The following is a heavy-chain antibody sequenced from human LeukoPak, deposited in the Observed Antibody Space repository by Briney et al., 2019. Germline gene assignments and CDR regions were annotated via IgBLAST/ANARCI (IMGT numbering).Heavy chain of an antibody. J-gene: IGHJ4*02. CDR1: GGSISSSSYY. V-gene: IGHV4-39*01. CDR2: IYYSGST. D-gene: IGHD3-22*01. CDR3: ASGTYDSSGYYNLPFDY. Sequence: SETLSFTCTVSGGSISSSSYYWGWIRQPPGKGLEWIGSIYYSGSTYYNPSLKSRVTISVDTSKNQFSLKLSSVTAADTAVYYCASGTYDSSGYYNLPFDYWGQGTLVTVSS.